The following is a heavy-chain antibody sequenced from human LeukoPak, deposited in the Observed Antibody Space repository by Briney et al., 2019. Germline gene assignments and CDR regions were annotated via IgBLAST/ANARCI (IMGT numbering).Heavy chain of an antibody. J-gene: IGHJ4*02. CDR3: AKQGESKTKNFDY. V-gene: IGHV3-23*01. CDR2: IGGTRYST. CDR1: GFTFSSYS. D-gene: IGHD1-7*01. Sequence: GGSLRLSCAASGFTFSSYSMNWVRQAPGKGLEWVSIIGGTRYSTYYADSVRGRFTISRDNSKNTLYLQMNSLRAEDTAVYYCAKQGESKTKNFDYWGQGTLVTVSS.